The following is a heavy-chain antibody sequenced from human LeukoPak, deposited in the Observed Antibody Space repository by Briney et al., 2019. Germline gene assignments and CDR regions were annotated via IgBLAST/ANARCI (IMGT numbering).Heavy chain of an antibody. J-gene: IGHJ4*02. CDR2: IYSGDST. CDR1: GFSIRYDY. V-gene: IGHV3-66*01. D-gene: IGHD6-19*01. Sequence: GGSLRLSCAVSGFSIRYDYMSWVREAPGEGLEWISLIYSGDSTYYANSVKGRFTISRDSSKNTLYLQMDSLRAEDTAVYYCARDNGYSTGLTYLGYWGQGTLVTVSS. CDR3: ARDNGYSTGLTYLGY.